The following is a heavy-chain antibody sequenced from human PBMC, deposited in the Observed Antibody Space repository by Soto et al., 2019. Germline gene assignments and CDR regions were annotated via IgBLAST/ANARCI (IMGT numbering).Heavy chain of an antibody. V-gene: IGHV3-11*06. CDR1: GFTFSDYY. J-gene: IGHJ5*02. CDR2: ISSSSSYT. CDR3: ARVSVCGGDCFRFDP. D-gene: IGHD2-21*02. Sequence: GGSLRVSCAASGFTFSDYYMSWSRQAPGKGLEWVSYISSSSSYTNYADSVKGRFTISRDNAKNSLYLQMNSLRAEDTAVYYCARVSVCGGDCFRFDPWGHGTLVTVSS.